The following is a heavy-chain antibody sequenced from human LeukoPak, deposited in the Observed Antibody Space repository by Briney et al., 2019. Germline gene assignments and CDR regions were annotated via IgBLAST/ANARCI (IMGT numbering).Heavy chain of an antibody. V-gene: IGHV4-34*01. CDR1: GGSFSGYY. D-gene: IGHD2-21*02. CDR3: ARNGGDNYYYYGMDV. J-gene: IGHJ6*02. Sequence: PSETLSLTCAVYGGSFSGYYWSWIRQPPGKGLEWIGEINHSGSTNYNPSLKSRVTISVDTSKNQFSLKLSSVTAADTAVYYCARNGGDNYYYYGMDVWGQGTTVTVSS. CDR2: INHSGST.